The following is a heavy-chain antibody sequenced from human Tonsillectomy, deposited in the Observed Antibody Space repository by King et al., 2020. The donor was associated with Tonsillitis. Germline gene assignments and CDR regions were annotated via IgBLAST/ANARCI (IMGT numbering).Heavy chain of an antibody. Sequence: MQLQESGPGLAKPSETLSLTCTVSNGSISEYYWNWIRQTPGKGLEWIGYIFYTGSTNYNPSLKGRVTISLDTSNNQVSLNLQSVTTADTAVYYCAREGAAAVGWFDPWGQGTLVTVSS. J-gene: IGHJ5*02. CDR1: NGSISEYY. CDR3: AREGAAAVGWFDP. V-gene: IGHV4-59*01. CDR2: IFYTGST. D-gene: IGHD6-13*01.